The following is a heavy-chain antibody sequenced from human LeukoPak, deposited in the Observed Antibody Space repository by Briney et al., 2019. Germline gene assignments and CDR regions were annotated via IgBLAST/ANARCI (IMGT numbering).Heavy chain of an antibody. V-gene: IGHV4-34*01. CDR1: GGSFSGYY. CDR2: INHSGST. D-gene: IGHD2-2*01. J-gene: IGHJ6*02. Sequence: SETLSLTCAVYGGSFSGYYWSWIRQPPGKGPEWIGEINHSGSTNYNPSLKSRVTISVDTSKNQFSLKLSSVTAADTAVYYCARYKGYCSSTSCYARAYYYYGMDVWGQGTTVTVSS. CDR3: ARYKGYCSSTSCYARAYYYYGMDV.